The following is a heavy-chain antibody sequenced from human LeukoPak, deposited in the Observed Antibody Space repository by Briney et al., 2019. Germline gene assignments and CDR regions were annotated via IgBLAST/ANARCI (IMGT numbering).Heavy chain of an antibody. Sequence: GESLQISCKGSGYSITSYWIGWVRQMPGKGLEWMGIIYPGDSDTRYSPSFQGQVTISADKSISTAYLQWSSLKASDTAMYYCALIAVAGNDAFDIWGQGTMVTVSS. J-gene: IGHJ3*02. D-gene: IGHD6-19*01. CDR3: ALIAVAGNDAFDI. CDR1: GYSITSYW. CDR2: IYPGDSDT. V-gene: IGHV5-51*01.